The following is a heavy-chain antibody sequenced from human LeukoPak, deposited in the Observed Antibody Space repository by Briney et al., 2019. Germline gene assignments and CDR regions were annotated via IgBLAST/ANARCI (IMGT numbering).Heavy chain of an antibody. J-gene: IGHJ4*02. D-gene: IGHD1-26*01. CDR1: GGSISSGGYY. V-gene: IGHV4-31*03. Sequence: PSETLSLTCTVSGGSISSGGYYWSWIRQHPGKGLEWIGYIYYSGSTYYNPSLKSRVTISVDTSKNQFSLKLSSVTAADTAVYYCARVPIVGALGADYWGQGTLVTVSS. CDR2: IYYSGST. CDR3: ARVPIVGALGADY.